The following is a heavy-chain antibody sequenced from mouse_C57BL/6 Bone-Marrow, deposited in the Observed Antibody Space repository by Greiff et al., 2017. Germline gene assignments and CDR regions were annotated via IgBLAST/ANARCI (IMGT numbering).Heavy chain of an antibody. J-gene: IGHJ4*01. V-gene: IGHV2-5*01. CDR2: IWRGGST. Sequence: QVQLQQSGPGLVQPSQSLSITCTVSGFSLTSYGVHWVRQSPGKGLEWLGVIWRGGSTDYNAAFMSRLSITKDNSKSQVFFKMNRLQADDTAIYYCAKIDYDAVGYAMDYWGQGTSVTVSS. CDR3: AKIDYDAVGYAMDY. CDR1: GFSLTSYG. D-gene: IGHD2-4*01.